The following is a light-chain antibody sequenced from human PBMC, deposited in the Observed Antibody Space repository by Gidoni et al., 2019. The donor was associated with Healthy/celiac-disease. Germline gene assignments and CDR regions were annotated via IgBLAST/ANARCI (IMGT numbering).Light chain of an antibody. CDR3: QKYYSTPPT. CDR2: WAS. V-gene: IGKV4-1*01. CDR1: QSVLYSSNHKNY. Sequence: DIVMTQSPDSLAVSLGERATINCKSSQSVLYSSNHKNYLAWSQQKPGQPPQLLIYWASTRESGVPDRFRGRGSGTDFTLTISSLQAEDVAVYYCQKYYSTPPTFGPGTKVDIK. J-gene: IGKJ3*01.